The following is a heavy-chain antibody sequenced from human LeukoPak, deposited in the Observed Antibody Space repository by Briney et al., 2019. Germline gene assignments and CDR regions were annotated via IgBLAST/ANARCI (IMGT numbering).Heavy chain of an antibody. V-gene: IGHV1-2*06. J-gene: IGHJ3*02. CDR2: INPNSGGT. D-gene: IGHD3-3*01. CDR3: ASAIYDFWSWAFDI. Sequence: ASVKVSCKASGGTFSSYAISWVRQAPGQGLEWMGRINPNSGGTNYAQKFQGRVTMTRDTSISTAYMELSRLRSDDTAVYYCASAIYDFWSWAFDIWGQGTMVTVSS. CDR1: GGTFSSYA.